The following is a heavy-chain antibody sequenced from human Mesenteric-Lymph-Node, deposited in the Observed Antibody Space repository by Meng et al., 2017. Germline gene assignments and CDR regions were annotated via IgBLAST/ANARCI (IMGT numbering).Heavy chain of an antibody. CDR3: TRVEYSSGWYGYFQH. J-gene: IGHJ1*01. V-gene: IGHV4-59*01. Sequence: QVALVEAGPGLVEPSENLSLTCTVSGGCISSYYWSWLRQPPGKGLEWIGYIYNSGTTNYNLSLKSRVTISVDTSKNQFSLKLSSVTAADTAVYYCTRVEYSSGWYGYFQHWGQGTLVTVSS. CDR2: IYNSGTT. D-gene: IGHD6-19*01. CDR1: GGCISSYY.